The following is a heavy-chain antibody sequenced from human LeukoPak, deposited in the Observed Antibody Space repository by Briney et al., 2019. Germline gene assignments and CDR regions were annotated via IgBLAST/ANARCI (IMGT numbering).Heavy chain of an antibody. CDR1: GGSISNSSYF. V-gene: IGHV4-39*01. Sequence: SETLSLTCPVSGGSISNSSYFWGWVRQPPGKGLEWIGSVYYAGSTYYNPPLKSRVTISKDTSKNQFALRLSSVTAADTAVYYCARQIGSSGPDCWGQGTLVTVSS. CDR3: ARQIGSSGPDC. CDR2: VYYAGST. J-gene: IGHJ4*02. D-gene: IGHD6-19*01.